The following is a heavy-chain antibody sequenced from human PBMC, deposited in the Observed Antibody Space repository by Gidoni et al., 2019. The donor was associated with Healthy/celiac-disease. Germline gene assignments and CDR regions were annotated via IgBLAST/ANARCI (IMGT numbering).Heavy chain of an antibody. CDR2: ISWNSGSI. Sequence: EVQLVESGGGLVPPGRFLRLSCVASGLSFDDYAMHWVRQVPGKRLEWVSRISWNSGSIGYADSVKGRFTISRDNAKNSLYLQMNSLRAEDTALYYCAKDTEAVAGSFDYWGQGTLVTVSS. CDR1: GLSFDDYA. J-gene: IGHJ4*02. D-gene: IGHD6-19*01. V-gene: IGHV3-9*01. CDR3: AKDTEAVAGSFDY.